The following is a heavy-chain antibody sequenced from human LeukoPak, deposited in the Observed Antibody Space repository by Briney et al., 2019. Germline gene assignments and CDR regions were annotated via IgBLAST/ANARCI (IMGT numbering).Heavy chain of an antibody. J-gene: IGHJ4*02. V-gene: IGHV3-30*18. D-gene: IGHD1-26*01. Sequence: GRSLRLSCAASGFTFSSYGMHWVRQAPGKGLEWVAVISYDGSNKYYAGSVKGRFTISRDNSKNTLYLQMNSLRAEDTAVYYCAKARSGSFDYWGQGTLVTVSS. CDR3: AKARSGSFDY. CDR2: ISYDGSNK. CDR1: GFTFSSYG.